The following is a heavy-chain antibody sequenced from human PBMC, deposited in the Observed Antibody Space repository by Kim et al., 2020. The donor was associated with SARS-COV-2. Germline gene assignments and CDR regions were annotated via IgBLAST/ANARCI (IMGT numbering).Heavy chain of an antibody. Sequence: GGSLRLSCAASGFTFSSYAMHWVRQAPGKGLEWVAVISYDGSNKYYADSVKGRFTISRDNSKNTLYLQMNSLRAEDTAVYYCATDYYYGSRWLVSDRQYYFDYWGEGTLVTVSP. V-gene: IGHV3-30-3*01. D-gene: IGHD3-10*01. CDR2: ISYDGSNK. CDR3: ATDYYYGSRWLVSDRQYYFDY. CDR1: GFTFSSYA. J-gene: IGHJ4*02.